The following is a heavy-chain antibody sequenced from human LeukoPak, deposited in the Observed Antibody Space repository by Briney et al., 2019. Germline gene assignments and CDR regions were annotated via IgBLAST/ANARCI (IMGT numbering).Heavy chain of an antibody. CDR3: ARDRLSERWLHLRGAFDI. CDR1: GFTFSSYE. Sequence: PGGSLRLSCAASGFTFSSYEMNWVRQAPGKGLEWVSSISSSSSYIYYADSVKGRFTISRDNAKNSLYLQMNSLRAEDTAVYYCARDRLSERWLHLRGAFDIWGQGTMVTVSS. J-gene: IGHJ3*02. D-gene: IGHD5-24*01. V-gene: IGHV3-21*01. CDR2: ISSSSSYI.